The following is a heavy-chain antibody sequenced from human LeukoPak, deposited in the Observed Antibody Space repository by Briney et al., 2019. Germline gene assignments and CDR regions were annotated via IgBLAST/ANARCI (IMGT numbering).Heavy chain of an antibody. CDR3: ARSFYYESSVTPGY. D-gene: IGHD3-22*01. V-gene: IGHV4-59*08. CDR1: GGSISSYY. CDR2: IYYSGST. J-gene: IGHJ4*02. Sequence: SDTLSLTCTVSGGSISSYYWSWIRQPPGKELEWVGYIYYSGSTNYNPSLKSRVTISVDTPKNHYSLKLSSVTAADTAVYYCARSFYYESSVTPGYWGEGTLVTVSP.